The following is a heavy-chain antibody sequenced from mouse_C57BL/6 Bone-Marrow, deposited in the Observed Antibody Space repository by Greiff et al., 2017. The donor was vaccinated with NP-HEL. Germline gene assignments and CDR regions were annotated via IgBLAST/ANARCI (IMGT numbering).Heavy chain of an antibody. CDR3: ATIITTVVDY. Sequence: DVQLVESGGGLVKPGGSLKLSCAASGFTFSDSGMHWVRQAPEKGLEWVAYISSGSSTIYYADTVKGRCTISRDNAKNTLFLQMTSLRSEDTAMYYCATIITTVVDYWGQGTTLTVSS. CDR1: GFTFSDSG. CDR2: ISSGSSTI. V-gene: IGHV5-17*01. D-gene: IGHD1-1*01. J-gene: IGHJ2*01.